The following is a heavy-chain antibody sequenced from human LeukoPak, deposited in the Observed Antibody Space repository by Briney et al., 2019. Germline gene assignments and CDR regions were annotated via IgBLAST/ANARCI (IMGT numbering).Heavy chain of an antibody. CDR1: GFTFSNAW. V-gene: IGHV3-15*01. D-gene: IGHD5-24*01. J-gene: IGHJ4*02. CDR2: IKSKVHGGTL. Sequence: GGSLRLSCAASGFTFSNAWMNWLRQATGEGLEWVVRIKSKVHGGTLEYAAPVKGRFTISRDDSENTLHLQMSSLTTEDTAVYYCATDRDATHLNYWGQGTLVTVSS. CDR3: ATDRDATHLNY.